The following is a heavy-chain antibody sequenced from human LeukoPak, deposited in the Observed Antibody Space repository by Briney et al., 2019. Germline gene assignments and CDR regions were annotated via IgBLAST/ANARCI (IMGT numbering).Heavy chain of an antibody. D-gene: IGHD6-19*01. CDR2: ISGSGDNT. Sequence: GGSLRLSCAASEFTFSSYAMSWVRQAPGKGLEWVSGISGSGDNTYHADSVKGRFTISRDNAKNTVYLQMNSLRAEDTAVYYCARRSGSAYGMDVWGQGTTVTVSS. CDR3: ARRSGSAYGMDV. V-gene: IGHV3-23*01. J-gene: IGHJ6*02. CDR1: EFTFSSYA.